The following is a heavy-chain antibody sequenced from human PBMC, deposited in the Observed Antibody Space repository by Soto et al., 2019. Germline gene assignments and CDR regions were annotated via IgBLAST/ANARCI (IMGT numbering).Heavy chain of an antibody. J-gene: IGHJ4*02. D-gene: IGHD4-4*01. Sequence: PVGSLRLSCAASGFTFSSYGMHWVRQAPGKGLEWVAVISYDGSNKYYADSVKGRFTISRDNSKNTLYLQMNSLRAEDTAVYYCAKDLSSFSPYSNYDYWGQGTLVTVSS. CDR3: AKDLSSFSPYSNYDY. V-gene: IGHV3-30*18. CDR2: ISYDGSNK. CDR1: GFTFSSYG.